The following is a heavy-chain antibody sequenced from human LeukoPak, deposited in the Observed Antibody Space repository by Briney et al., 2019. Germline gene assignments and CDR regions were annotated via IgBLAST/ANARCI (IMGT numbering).Heavy chain of an antibody. V-gene: IGHV4-61*02. J-gene: IGHJ3*02. CDR3: ARAQVVVVTGFDAFDI. D-gene: IGHD2-21*02. CDR1: GGSISSGSYY. CDR2: IYTSGST. Sequence: SETLSLTCTVSGGSISSGSYYWSWIRQPAGKGLEWIGRIYTSGSTNYNPSLKSRVTISVDTSKNQFSLNLSSVTAAYTAVYYCARAQVVVVTGFDAFDIWGQGTMVTVSS.